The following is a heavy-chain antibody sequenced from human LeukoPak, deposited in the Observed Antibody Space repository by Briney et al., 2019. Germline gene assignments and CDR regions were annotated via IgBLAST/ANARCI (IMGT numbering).Heavy chain of an antibody. CDR3: ARGGYYYDSSGYSHLPDY. D-gene: IGHD3-22*01. CDR1: GYTFTSYD. V-gene: IGHV1-8*01. CDR2: MNPNSGNT. J-gene: IGHJ4*02. Sequence: GASVKVSCKASGYTFTSYDINWVRQATGQGLEWMGWMNPNSGNTGYARKFQGRVTMTRNTSISTAYMELSSLRSEDTAVYYCARGGYYYDSSGYSHLPDYWGQGTLVTVSA.